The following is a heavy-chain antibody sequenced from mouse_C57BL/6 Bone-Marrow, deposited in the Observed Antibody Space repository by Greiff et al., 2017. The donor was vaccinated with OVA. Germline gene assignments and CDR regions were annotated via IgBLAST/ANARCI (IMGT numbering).Heavy chain of an antibody. Sequence: EVQLQQSGTVLARPGASVKMSCKTSGYTFTSYWMHWVKQRPGQGLEWIGAIYPGNSDTSYNQKFKGKAKLTAVTSASTAYMELRSLTNEDSAVYYCTREALYYYGSSLYWYFDGWGTGTTVTVSS. CDR1: GYTFTSYW. D-gene: IGHD1-1*01. J-gene: IGHJ1*03. CDR3: TREALYYYGSSLYWYFDG. V-gene: IGHV1-5*01. CDR2: IYPGNSDT.